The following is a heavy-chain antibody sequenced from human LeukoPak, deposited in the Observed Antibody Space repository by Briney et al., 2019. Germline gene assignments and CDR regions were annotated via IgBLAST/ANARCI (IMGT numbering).Heavy chain of an antibody. Sequence: GGSLRLSCAASGFTFSSYSMNWVRQAPGKGLEWVSSISSSSSYIYYADSVKGRFTISRDNAKNSLYLQMNSLGAEDTAVYYCARDFRHYYDSSGYLDYWGQGTLVTVSS. CDR2: ISSSSSYI. CDR1: GFTFSSYS. D-gene: IGHD3-22*01. V-gene: IGHV3-21*01. CDR3: ARDFRHYYDSSGYLDY. J-gene: IGHJ4*02.